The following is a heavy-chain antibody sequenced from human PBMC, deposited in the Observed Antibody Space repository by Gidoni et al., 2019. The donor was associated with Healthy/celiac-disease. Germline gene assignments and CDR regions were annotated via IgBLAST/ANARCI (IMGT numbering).Heavy chain of an antibody. V-gene: IGHV4-34*01. D-gene: IGHD3-22*01. CDR1: GWSFSGYY. J-gene: IGHJ3*02. Sequence: QVQLQQWGAGLLKPSETLSLTCAVYGWSFSGYYWSWIRQPPGKGLEWIGEINHSGSTNYNPSIKSRVTISVDTSKNQFSLKLSSVTAADTAVYYCARNPRRWGYYYDSSGSAFDIWGQGTMVTVSS. CDR3: ARNPRRWGYYYDSSGSAFDI. CDR2: INHSGST.